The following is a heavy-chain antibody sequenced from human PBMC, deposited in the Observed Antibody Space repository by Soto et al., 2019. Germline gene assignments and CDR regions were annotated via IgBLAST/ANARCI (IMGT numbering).Heavy chain of an antibody. CDR1: GFTFSSYS. CDR2: ISSSSSYI. D-gene: IGHD6-19*01. CDR3: ARDAVVVAGHNWFDP. V-gene: IGHV3-21*01. Sequence: LRLSCAASGFTFSSYSMNWVRQAPGKGLEWVSSISSSSSYIYYADSVKGRFTISRDNAKNSLYLQMNSLRAEDTAVYYCARDAVVVAGHNWFDPWGQGTLVTVSS. J-gene: IGHJ5*02.